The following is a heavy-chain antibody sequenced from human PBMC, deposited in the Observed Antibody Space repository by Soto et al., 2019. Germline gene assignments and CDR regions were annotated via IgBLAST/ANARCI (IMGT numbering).Heavy chain of an antibody. Sequence: SETLSVTCIVSGGSISRSDCNWGWIRQSPGKGLEWIGSIFYNGNTYYNPSLQSRVFISADTSKNQFSLDLTSVTAADAAVYYCARNAYQLPNFSYYYGMDVWGQGTTVTVSS. D-gene: IGHD2-2*01. CDR2: IFYNGNT. J-gene: IGHJ6*02. CDR3: ARNAYQLPNFSYYYGMDV. V-gene: IGHV4-39*01. CDR1: GGSISRSDCN.